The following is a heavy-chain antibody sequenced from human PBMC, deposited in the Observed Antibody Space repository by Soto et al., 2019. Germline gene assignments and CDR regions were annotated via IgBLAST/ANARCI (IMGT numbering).Heavy chain of an antibody. V-gene: IGHV3-23*01. J-gene: IGHJ3*02. CDR3: AKDRTTMYDGFDI. D-gene: IGHD1-1*01. CDR1: GFTFTTYA. Sequence: GGSLRLSCAASGFTFTTYAMTWVRQAPGKGLKWVSTVTGSGGSAYYADSVQGRFTISRDNSKNTVYLQMNSLRADDTAIYYCAKDRTTMYDGFDIWGRGTMVT. CDR2: VTGSGGSA.